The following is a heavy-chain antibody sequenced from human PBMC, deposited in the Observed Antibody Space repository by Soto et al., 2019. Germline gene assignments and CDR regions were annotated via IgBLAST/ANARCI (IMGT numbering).Heavy chain of an antibody. CDR3: ARVGGSYQVGY. CDR1: GGSVSSGSDY. V-gene: IGHV4-61*01. CDR2: IYYIGST. J-gene: IGHJ4*02. D-gene: IGHD1-26*01. Sequence: SETLSLTFNVSGGSVSSGSDYGSCIRQPPGKGLEWIGFIYYIGSTDYNPSLKSRVTISVDTSKNQFSLKLSSVTAADTPVSYCARVGGSYQVGYWRQGTLVTVSS.